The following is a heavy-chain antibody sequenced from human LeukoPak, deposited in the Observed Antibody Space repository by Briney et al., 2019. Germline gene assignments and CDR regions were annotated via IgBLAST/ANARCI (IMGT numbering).Heavy chain of an antibody. CDR3: ARESSRRAVDI. CDR2: IDSDGSRT. V-gene: IGHV3-74*01. CDR1: GFTFSSYW. D-gene: IGHD6-13*01. Sequence: GGSLRLSCAASGFTFSSYWMPWVRQAPGKGLVWVSRIDSDGSRTSDADSVKGRFTISRDNAKNTLYLQMTSLRAEDTAVYYCARESSRRAVDIWGQGTMLIVSS. J-gene: IGHJ3*02.